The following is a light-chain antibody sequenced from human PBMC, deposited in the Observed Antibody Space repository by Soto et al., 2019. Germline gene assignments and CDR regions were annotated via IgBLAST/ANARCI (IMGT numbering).Light chain of an antibody. V-gene: IGLV2-23*01. CDR2: EGS. Sequence: QSALTQPASVSGSPGQAITISCTGTSSDVGSYKFVSWYQQHPGKAPKLIIDEGSKRPSGVSNRFSGSKSGNTASLTISGLQADDEADYYCCSYAGTSTYVFGTGTKVTVL. J-gene: IGLJ1*01. CDR1: SSDVGSYKF. CDR3: CSYAGTSTYV.